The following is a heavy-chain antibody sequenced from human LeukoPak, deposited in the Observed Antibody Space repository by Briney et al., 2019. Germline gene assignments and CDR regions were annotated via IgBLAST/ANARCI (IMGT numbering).Heavy chain of an antibody. D-gene: IGHD3-10*01. CDR1: GFTVSDNY. CDR3: ARASSTYGLAYHFDY. Sequence: GGSLRLSCAASGFTVSDNYMSWVRQAPGKGLEWVSIIYSGGTTYYADSVKGRFTISRDKSKNTVSLQMNSLRVEDTAVYYCARASSTYGLAYHFDYWGQGTLVTVSS. J-gene: IGHJ4*02. V-gene: IGHV3-53*01. CDR2: IYSGGTT.